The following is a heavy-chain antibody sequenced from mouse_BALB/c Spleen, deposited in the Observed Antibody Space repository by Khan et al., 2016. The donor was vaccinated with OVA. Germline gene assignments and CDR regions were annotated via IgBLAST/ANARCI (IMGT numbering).Heavy chain of an antibody. J-gene: IGHJ2*01. CDR3: ARTARIKY. CDR2: ISYSGST. V-gene: IGHV3-2*02. CDR1: GYSITSGYG. D-gene: IGHD1-2*01. Sequence: LQQSGPGLVKPSQSLSLTCTVTGYSITSGYGWNWIRQFPGNKLEWMGYISYSGSTNYNPSLKSRISITRDTSKNQFFLQLNSVTTEDTATYYCARTARIKYWGQGTTLTVSS.